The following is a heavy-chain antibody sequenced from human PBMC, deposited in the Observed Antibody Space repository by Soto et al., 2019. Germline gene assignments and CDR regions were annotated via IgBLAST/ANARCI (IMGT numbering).Heavy chain of an antibody. CDR2: FDPEDGET. D-gene: IGHD6-13*01. J-gene: IGHJ4*02. V-gene: IGHV1-24*01. CDR3: ATAFRRGIAAAAGGY. Sequence: ASVKVSCKVSGYSLTELSMHWVRQAPGKGLEWMGGFDPEDGETIYAQKFQGRVTMTEDTSTDTAYMELSSLRSEDTAVYYCATAFRRGIAAAAGGYWGQGTLVTVSS. CDR1: GYSLTELS.